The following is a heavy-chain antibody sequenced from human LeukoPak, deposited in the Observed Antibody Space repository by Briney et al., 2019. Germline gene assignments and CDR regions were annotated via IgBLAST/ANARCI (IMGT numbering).Heavy chain of an antibody. D-gene: IGHD4-17*01. CDR2: INPSGGST. V-gene: IGHV1-46*01. CDR1: GYTFTSYY. Sequence: ASVKVSCKASGYTFTSYYMHWVRQAPGQGLEWMGIINPSGGSTSYAQKFQGRVTMTRDTSTSTVYMELSSLGSEDTAVYYCARVSYGDYYDYWGQGTLVTVSS. J-gene: IGHJ4*02. CDR3: ARVSYGDYYDY.